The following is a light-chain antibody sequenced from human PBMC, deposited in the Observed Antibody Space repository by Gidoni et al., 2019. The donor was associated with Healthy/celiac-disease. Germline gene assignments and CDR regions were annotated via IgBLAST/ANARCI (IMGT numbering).Light chain of an antibody. CDR3: QQYGSSLFT. J-gene: IGKJ3*01. CDR1: QSVSSSY. V-gene: IGKV3-20*01. CDR2: GAS. Sequence: EMVLTQSPGTLSLSPGERATLSCRASQSVSSSYLAWYQQKPGQAPRLLIYGASSRATGIPDRFSGSGSGTDFTLTISRLEPEDFAVYYCQQYGSSLFTFDPGTKVDIK.